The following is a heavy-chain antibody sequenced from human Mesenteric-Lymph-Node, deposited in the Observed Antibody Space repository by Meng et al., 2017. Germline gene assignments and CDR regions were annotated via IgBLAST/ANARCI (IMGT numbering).Heavy chain of an antibody. CDR1: GFTFSSYE. V-gene: IGHV3-48*03. D-gene: IGHD6-19*01. Sequence: GESLKISCAASGFTFSSYEMNWVRQAPGKGLEWVSYISSSGSTIYYTDSVKGRFTISRDNAKNSLYLQMNSLRAEDTAVYYCARGQTLGYSSGQTPRDYYYYYGMDVWGQGTTVTVSS. J-gene: IGHJ6*02. CDR3: ARGQTLGYSSGQTPRDYYYYYGMDV. CDR2: ISSSGSTI.